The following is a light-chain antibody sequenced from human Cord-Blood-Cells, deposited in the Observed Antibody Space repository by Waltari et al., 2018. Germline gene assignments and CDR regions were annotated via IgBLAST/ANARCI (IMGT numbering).Light chain of an antibody. CDR2: DVS. Sequence: QSALTQPRAVSGSPGQSVTIPCTGTSSDVGGYNYVSWYQQHPGKAPKPMISDVSQRPSGVPVRFSVSKSGNTASLTISGLQAEDEADYYCCSYAGSYTWVFGGVTKLTVL. V-gene: IGLV2-11*01. J-gene: IGLJ3*02. CDR3: CSYAGSYTWV. CDR1: SSDVGGYNY.